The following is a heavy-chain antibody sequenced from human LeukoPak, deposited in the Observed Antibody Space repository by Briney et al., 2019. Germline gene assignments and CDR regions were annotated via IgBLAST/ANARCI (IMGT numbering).Heavy chain of an antibody. Sequence: GGSLRLSCAASGFTFSSYSMNWVRQAPGKGLEWVSSISTGSSSTIYYADSVKGRFTISRGNAKNSLYLQMNSLRDEDAAVYYCARTFYYDSSGFYYHLDYWGQGTLVTVSS. CDR1: GFTFSSYS. CDR2: ISTGSSSTI. CDR3: ARTFYYDSSGFYYHLDY. V-gene: IGHV3-48*02. J-gene: IGHJ4*02. D-gene: IGHD3-22*01.